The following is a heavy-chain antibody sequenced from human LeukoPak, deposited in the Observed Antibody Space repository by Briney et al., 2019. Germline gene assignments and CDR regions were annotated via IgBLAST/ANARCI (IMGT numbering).Heavy chain of an antibody. D-gene: IGHD6-19*01. CDR2: ISYDGSNK. CDR3: ARLSIAVAGFDAFDI. V-gene: IGHV3-30*03. Sequence: GRSLRLSRAASGFTFSSYGMHWVRQAPGKGLEWVAVISYDGSNKYYADSVKGRFTISRDNSKNTLYLQMNSLRAEDTAVYYCARLSIAVAGFDAFDIWGQGTKVTVSS. J-gene: IGHJ3*02. CDR1: GFTFSSYG.